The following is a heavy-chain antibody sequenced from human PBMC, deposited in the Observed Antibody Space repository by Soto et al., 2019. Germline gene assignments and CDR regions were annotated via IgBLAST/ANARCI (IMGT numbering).Heavy chain of an antibody. Sequence: QVQLQESGPGLVKPSQTLSLTCTVSGGSINSGGYYWSWIRQHPGQGLEWIGYIYYIGSTYYSPSLNSRVTMSVDTSKNLFSLKLNSVTAADTAIYYWARAWGRSYYGGHYFDFWGQGARVTVSS. J-gene: IGHJ4*02. D-gene: IGHD1-26*01. CDR3: ARAWGRSYYGGHYFDF. CDR2: IYYIGST. V-gene: IGHV4-31*03. CDR1: GGSINSGGYY.